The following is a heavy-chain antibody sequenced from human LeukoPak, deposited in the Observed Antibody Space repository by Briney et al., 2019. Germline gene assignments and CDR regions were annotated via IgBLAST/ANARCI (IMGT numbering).Heavy chain of an antibody. CDR1: GFTVSSNY. J-gene: IGHJ4*02. CDR3: ARNGDIVATIWYFDY. V-gene: IGHV3-66*02. CDR2: IYSSGST. D-gene: IGHD5-12*01. Sequence: PGGSLRLSCAASGFTVSSNYMSWVRQAPGKGLEWVSVIYSSGSTYYADSVKGRFTISRDNSKNTLYLQMNSLRAEDTGVYYCARNGDIVATIWYFDYWGQGTLVTVSS.